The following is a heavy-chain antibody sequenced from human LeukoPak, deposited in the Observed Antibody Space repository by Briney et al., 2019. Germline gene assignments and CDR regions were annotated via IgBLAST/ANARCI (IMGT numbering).Heavy chain of an antibody. CDR3: ARAMTDTLIVVVTADPWGMDV. Sequence: PGGSLRLSCAASGFNFGAYTINWVRQAPGKGLEWVSYISSSSSTIYYADSVKGRFTISRDNAKNSLYLQMNSLRDEDTAVYYCARAMTDTLIVVVTADPWGMDVWGQGTTVTVSS. D-gene: IGHD2-21*02. V-gene: IGHV3-48*02. CDR2: ISSSSSTI. J-gene: IGHJ6*02. CDR1: GFNFGAYT.